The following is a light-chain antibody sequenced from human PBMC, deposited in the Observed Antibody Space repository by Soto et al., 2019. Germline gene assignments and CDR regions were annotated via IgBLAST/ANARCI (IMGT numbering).Light chain of an antibody. J-gene: IGKJ3*01. CDR2: APS. CDR3: QHAGV. CDR1: QGLSSW. V-gene: IGKV1-12*01. Sequence: DNQMTQSPSTVSASVGERVTITCRASQGLSSWLAWYQQKSGKAPELLIFAPSTLQSGVPSRFSGSGSGTEFTLTISSLQPEDFATYFCQHAGVFGPGTKVDV.